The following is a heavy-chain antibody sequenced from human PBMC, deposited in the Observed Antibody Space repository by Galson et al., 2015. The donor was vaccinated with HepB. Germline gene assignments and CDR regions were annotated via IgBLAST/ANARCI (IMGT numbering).Heavy chain of an antibody. V-gene: IGHV3-23*01. D-gene: IGHD5/OR15-5a*01. CDR1: GFTFSSHA. Sequence: SLRLSCAASGFTFSSHAMSWVRQAPGKGLEWVSTISGSGDRTYYVDSAKGRLTISRDNSKNTLYLQMNSLRAEDTAIYYCAAKSWGVNADHYFDSWGQGSLVTVSS. CDR3: AAKSWGVNADHYFDS. J-gene: IGHJ4*02. CDR2: ISGSGDRT.